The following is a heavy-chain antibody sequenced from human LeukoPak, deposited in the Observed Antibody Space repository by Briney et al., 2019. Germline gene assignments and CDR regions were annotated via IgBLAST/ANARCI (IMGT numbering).Heavy chain of an antibody. CDR2: ISAYNGKT. CDR3: ARVPVDFWSVYAVRYYFDY. D-gene: IGHD3-3*01. CDR1: GYTLTSYG. Sequence: ASVKVSCTASGYTLTSYGISWVRQAPGQGLEWMGWISAYNGKTNYAQKVKGRVTMTTGSSASTAYMELRSLRSDDTAVYYCARVPVDFWSVYAVRYYFDYWGEGSLVTVCS. J-gene: IGHJ4*02. V-gene: IGHV1-18*01.